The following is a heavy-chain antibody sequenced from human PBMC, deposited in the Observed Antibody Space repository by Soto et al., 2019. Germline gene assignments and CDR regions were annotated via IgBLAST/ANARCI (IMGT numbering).Heavy chain of an antibody. Sequence: QITLKESGPTLVNPTQTLTLTCTFSGFSLSTSGVGVGWIRQPPGKALEWLALIYWADDKRYSPSLKSRLTITKDTSKNQVVLTMTNMDPVDTATYYCAHRRYYYGSGSLNWFDPWGQGTLVTVSS. V-gene: IGHV2-5*02. CDR1: GFSLSTSGVG. J-gene: IGHJ5*02. CDR2: IYWADDK. CDR3: AHRRYYYGSGSLNWFDP. D-gene: IGHD3-10*01.